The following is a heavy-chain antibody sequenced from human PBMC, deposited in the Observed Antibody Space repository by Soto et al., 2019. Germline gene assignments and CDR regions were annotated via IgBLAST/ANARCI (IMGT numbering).Heavy chain of an antibody. D-gene: IGHD3-16*01. CDR3: AKDWGSHGYYYYYYGMDV. V-gene: IGHV3-23*01. CDR1: GFTFSSYA. J-gene: IGHJ6*02. Sequence: PGGSLRLSCAASGFTFSSYAMSWVRQAPGKGLEWVSAISGSGGSTYYADSVKGRFTISRDNSKNTLYLQMNSLRAEGTAVYYCAKDWGSHGYYYYYYGMDVWGQGTTVTVSS. CDR2: ISGSGGST.